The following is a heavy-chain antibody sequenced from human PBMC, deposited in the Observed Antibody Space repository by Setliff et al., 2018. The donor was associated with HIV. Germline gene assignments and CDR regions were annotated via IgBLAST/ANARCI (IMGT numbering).Heavy chain of an antibody. CDR3: AREYHIGTEGPRLANYFDF. Sequence: ASVKVSCKASGYTFTSYGISWVRQAPGQGLEWMGWISAYNGNTNYAQKLQGRVTMTTDTSTSTAYMELRSLRSEDTAVYYCAREYHIGTEGPRLANYFDFWGQGTLVTVSS. V-gene: IGHV1-18*01. CDR1: GYTFTSYG. J-gene: IGHJ4*02. D-gene: IGHD5-12*01. CDR2: ISAYNGNT.